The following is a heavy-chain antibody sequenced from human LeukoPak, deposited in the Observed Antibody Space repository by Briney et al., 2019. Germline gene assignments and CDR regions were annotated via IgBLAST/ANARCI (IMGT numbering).Heavy chain of an antibody. CDR1: GFTFSSYW. Sequence: PGGSLRLSCAASGFTFSSYWMSWVRQAPGKGLEWVANIKQDGSEKYYVDSVKGRFTISRDNAKNSLYLQMNSLTAEDTAVYYCARDRVSFCGGDCYSGSYYYMDVWGKGTTVTVSS. V-gene: IGHV3-7*01. D-gene: IGHD2-21*02. CDR3: ARDRVSFCGGDCYSGSYYYMDV. J-gene: IGHJ6*03. CDR2: IKQDGSEK.